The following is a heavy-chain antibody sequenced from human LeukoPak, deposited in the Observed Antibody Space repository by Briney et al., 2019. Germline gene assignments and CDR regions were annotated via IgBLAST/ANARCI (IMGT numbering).Heavy chain of an antibody. J-gene: IGHJ2*01. D-gene: IGHD3-22*01. CDR3: ARTLRYYDSSDYWYFDL. Sequence: SETLSLTCTVSGGSISSYYWSWIRQPPGKGLEWIGYIYYSGSTNYNPSLKSRVTISVDTSKNQFSLKLSSVTAADTAVYYCARTLRYYDSSDYWYFDLWGRGTLVTGSS. CDR2: IYYSGST. CDR1: GGSISSYY. V-gene: IGHV4-59*01.